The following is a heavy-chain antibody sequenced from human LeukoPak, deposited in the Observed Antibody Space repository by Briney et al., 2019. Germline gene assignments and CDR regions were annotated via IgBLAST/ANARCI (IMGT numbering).Heavy chain of an antibody. CDR2: IYYSGST. CDR1: GGSISSIIYH. V-gene: IGHV4-39*01. J-gene: IGHJ4*02. CDR3: ARHSRSVDYGSGSYTWDY. D-gene: IGHD3-10*01. Sequence: PSETLSLTCTVSGGSISSIIYHWGWIRQPPGKGLEWIGTIYYSGSTYYNVSLKSRVTISVDTSKNQFSLNLSSVTAADTAVYYCARHSRSVDYGSGSYTWDYWGQGTLVTVSS.